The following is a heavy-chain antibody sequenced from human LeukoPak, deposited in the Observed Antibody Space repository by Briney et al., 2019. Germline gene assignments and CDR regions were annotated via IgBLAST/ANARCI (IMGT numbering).Heavy chain of an antibody. Sequence: GGSLRLSCAASGFIFSTYDMNWFRQAPGKGLEWVSSISSRSSYTFYADSVKGRFTISRDNAKNSLYLQMNSLRAEDTAVYYCARDSSRWYLDYWGQGTLVTVSS. CDR1: GFIFSTYD. CDR3: ARDSSRWYLDY. D-gene: IGHD6-13*01. V-gene: IGHV3-21*01. CDR2: ISSRSSYT. J-gene: IGHJ4*02.